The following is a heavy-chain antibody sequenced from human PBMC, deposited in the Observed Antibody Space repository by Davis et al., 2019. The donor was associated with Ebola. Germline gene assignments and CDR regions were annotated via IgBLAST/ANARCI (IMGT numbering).Heavy chain of an antibody. V-gene: IGHV1-18*01. CDR3: SRVRGYGMDV. CDR2: INPNSGDT. Sequence: ASVKVSCKASGYTFTSYAISWVRQAPGQGLEWMGWINPNSGDTNHAQMLQGRVTKTTDTSTSTAYMELRRLRSDDTAVYYCSRVRGYGMDVWGQGTTVTVSS. CDR1: GYTFTSYA. J-gene: IGHJ6*02.